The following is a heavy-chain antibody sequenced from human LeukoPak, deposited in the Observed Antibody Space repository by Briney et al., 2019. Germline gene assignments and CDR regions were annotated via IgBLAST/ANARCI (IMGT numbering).Heavy chain of an antibody. CDR2: INHGGST. CDR1: GGSIGSSSYY. Sequence: SETLSLTCTVSGGSIGSSSYYWGWIRQPPGKGLEWIGEINHGGSTNYNPSLKSRVTISVDTSKNQFSLKLSSVTAADTAVYYCARYLDYGGNSRVFQHWGQGTLVTVSS. CDR3: ARYLDYGGNSRVFQH. D-gene: IGHD4-23*01. J-gene: IGHJ1*01. V-gene: IGHV4-39*07.